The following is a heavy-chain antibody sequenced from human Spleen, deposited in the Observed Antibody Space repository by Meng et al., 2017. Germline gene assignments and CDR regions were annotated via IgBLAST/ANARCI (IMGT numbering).Heavy chain of an antibody. V-gene: IGHV1-2*02. D-gene: IGHD5-18*01. CDR3: ARDILRGYSYYFDY. CDR2: FNPNSGGT. Sequence: QGQRVESGAEVKEPGASVKVSCKASGYTFTDHYVHWVRQAPGQGLEWMGWFNPNSGGTNYAQNFEGRVTMTRDSSISTAYMELSRLRSDDTAVYYCARDILRGYSYYFDYWGQGTLVTVSS. CDR1: GYTFTDHY. J-gene: IGHJ4*02.